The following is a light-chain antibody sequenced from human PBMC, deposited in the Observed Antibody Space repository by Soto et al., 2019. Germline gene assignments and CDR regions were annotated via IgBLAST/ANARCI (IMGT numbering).Light chain of an antibody. CDR3: QQRSNWPPSWT. CDR2: DAS. V-gene: IGKV3-11*01. J-gene: IGKJ1*01. Sequence: EIVLTQSPATLSLSPGERATLSCRASQSVSSYLAWYQQKPGQAPRLLIYDASNRATGIPARFSGSGSGTDFTCTTSSLEPEDFAVYYCQQRSNWPPSWTFGQGTKVEI. CDR1: QSVSSY.